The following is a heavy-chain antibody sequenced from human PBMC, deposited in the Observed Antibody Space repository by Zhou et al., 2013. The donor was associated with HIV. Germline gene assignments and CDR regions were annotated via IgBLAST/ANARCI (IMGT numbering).Heavy chain of an antibody. D-gene: IGHD2-15*01. CDR1: GFTFSSYW. CDR3: AGPLGYCSGGSCYPAYYYGMDV. CDR2: IKQDGSEK. Sequence: EVQLVESGGGLVQPGGSLRLSCVASGFTFSSYWMSWVRQAPGKGLEWVANIKQDGSEKYYVDSVKGRFTISRDNAKNSLYLQMNSLRAEDTGLYYCAGPLGYCSGGSCYPAYYYGMDVWGQGTTGHRLL. J-gene: IGHJ6*02. V-gene: IGHV3-7*01.